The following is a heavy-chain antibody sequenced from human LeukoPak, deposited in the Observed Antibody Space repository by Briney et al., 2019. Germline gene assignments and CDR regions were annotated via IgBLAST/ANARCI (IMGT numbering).Heavy chain of an antibody. CDR1: GFTFSSYA. CDR3: AKDKHLLDYDSSGYYQIIDY. D-gene: IGHD3-22*01. J-gene: IGHJ4*02. Sequence: PGGSLRLSCAASGFTFSSYAMSWVRQAPGKGLEWVSAISGSGGSTYYADSVKGRFTISRDNSKNTLYLQMNSLRAEDTAVYYRAKDKHLLDYDSSGYYQIIDYWGQGTLVTVSS. CDR2: ISGSGGST. V-gene: IGHV3-23*01.